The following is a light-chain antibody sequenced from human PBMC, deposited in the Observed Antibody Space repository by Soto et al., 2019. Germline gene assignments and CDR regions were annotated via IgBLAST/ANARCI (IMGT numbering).Light chain of an antibody. V-gene: IGKV1D-12*01. CDR2: AAS. CDR3: QQAYTFPFT. CDR1: RGISTW. Sequence: DIQMTQSPSSVSASVGDRVTITCRASRGISTWLVWYQQKPGKAPKLLIYAASSLQSAVPSRFSGSGSGTDFTLTISSLQPEDFATYYCQQAYTFPFTFGPGTKVDIK. J-gene: IGKJ3*01.